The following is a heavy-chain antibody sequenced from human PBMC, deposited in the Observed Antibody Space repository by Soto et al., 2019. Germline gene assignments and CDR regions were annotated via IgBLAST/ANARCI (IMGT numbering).Heavy chain of an antibody. V-gene: IGHV4-34*01. D-gene: IGHD2-15*01. CDR3: ARKKYCSGGSCYGGFDP. J-gene: IGHJ5*02. CDR1: GGSFSGYY. Sequence: SETLSLTCAVYGGSFSGYYWSWIRQPPGKGLEWIGEINHSGSTNYNPSLKSRVTISVDTSKNQFSLKLSSVTAADTAVYYCARKKYCSGGSCYGGFDPWGQGTLVTVSS. CDR2: INHSGST.